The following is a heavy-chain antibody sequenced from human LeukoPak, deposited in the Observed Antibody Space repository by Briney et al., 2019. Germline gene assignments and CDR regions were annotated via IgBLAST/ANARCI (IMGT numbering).Heavy chain of an antibody. D-gene: IGHD6-19*01. V-gene: IGHV1-18*04. CDR3: ARDGAVAGPSLFDY. CDR2: ISAYNGNT. J-gene: IGHJ4*02. CDR1: GYTFTGYY. Sequence: ALVKVSCKASGYTFTGYYMHWVRQAPGQGLEWMGWISAYNGNTNYAQKLQGRVTMTTDTSTSTAYMELRSLRSDDTAVYYCARDGAVAGPSLFDYWGQGTLVTISS.